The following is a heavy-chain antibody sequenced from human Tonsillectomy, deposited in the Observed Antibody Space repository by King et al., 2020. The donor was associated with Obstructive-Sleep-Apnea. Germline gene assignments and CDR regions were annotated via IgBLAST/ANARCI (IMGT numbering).Heavy chain of an antibody. CDR2: ISAYNGNT. V-gene: IGHV1-18*04. J-gene: IGHJ4*02. D-gene: IGHD3-22*01. CDR1: GYTFTSYG. CDR3: ARAKLSDYYDSRYYFDY. Sequence: VQLVESGAEVKKPGASVKVSCKASGYTFTSYGISWVRQAPGQGLEWMGWISAYNGNTNYAQKLQGRVTMTTDTSTSTAYMELRSLRSDDTAVYYCARAKLSDYYDSRYYFDYWGQGTLVTVSS.